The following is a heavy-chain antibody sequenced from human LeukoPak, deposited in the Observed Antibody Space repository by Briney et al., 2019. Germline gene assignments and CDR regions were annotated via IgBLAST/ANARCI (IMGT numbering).Heavy chain of an antibody. D-gene: IGHD5-12*01. V-gene: IGHV4-34*01. CDR2: INHSGST. CDR3: ARGPGYSGFDGVDY. J-gene: IGHJ4*02. Sequence: PSETLSLTCAVYGGSFSGYYWSWIRQPPGKGLEWIGEINHSGSTNYNPSLKSGVAIPVDTSKNQCSLKLSSVTAADTAVYYCARGPGYSGFDGVDYWGQGTLVTVSS. CDR1: GGSFSGYY.